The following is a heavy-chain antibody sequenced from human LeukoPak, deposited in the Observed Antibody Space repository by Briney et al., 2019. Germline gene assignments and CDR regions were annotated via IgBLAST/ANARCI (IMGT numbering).Heavy chain of an antibody. D-gene: IGHD3-22*01. CDR2: INPSGGST. J-gene: IGHJ4*02. V-gene: IGHV1-46*01. CDR3: ARDFGRDSSGYLPDY. CDR1: GYTFTSYY. Sequence: ASVKVSCKASGYTFTSYYMHWVRQAPGQGLEWMGIINPSGGSTSYAQKFQGRVTMTRDTSTSTVYMELSSLRSEDTAVYYCARDFGRDSSGYLPDYWGQGTLVTVSS.